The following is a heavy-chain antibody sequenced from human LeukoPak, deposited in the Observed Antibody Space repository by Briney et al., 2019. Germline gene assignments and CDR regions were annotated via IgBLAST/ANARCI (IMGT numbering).Heavy chain of an antibody. D-gene: IGHD3-10*01. V-gene: IGHV3-48*01. CDR3: AKGGSPVFYDSGRFDY. Sequence: GGSLRLSCVASGFTFSSYNMNWVRQAPGRGLEWVSYISSSSGTIYYADSVKGRFTISRDNSKNTLYLQMNSLRGDDTAVYYCAKGGSPVFYDSGRFDYWGQGTLVTVSS. CDR1: GFTFSSYN. CDR2: ISSSSGTI. J-gene: IGHJ4*02.